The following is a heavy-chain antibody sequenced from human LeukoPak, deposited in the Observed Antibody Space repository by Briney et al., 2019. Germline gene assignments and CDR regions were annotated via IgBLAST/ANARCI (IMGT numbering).Heavy chain of an antibody. Sequence: GGSLTLSCAASGFTFSSYSMNWVRRSPRKGRVGVSYISSSSSDIYYADSVKGRYTIYRDIAKNSLYPQMNPQRGEHTAVYYCARRGDTPMVGDYWGQGTLVAVSS. V-gene: IGHV3-48*01. CDR3: ARRGDTPMVGDY. CDR2: ISSSSSDI. J-gene: IGHJ4*02. D-gene: IGHD5-18*01. CDR1: GFTFSSYS.